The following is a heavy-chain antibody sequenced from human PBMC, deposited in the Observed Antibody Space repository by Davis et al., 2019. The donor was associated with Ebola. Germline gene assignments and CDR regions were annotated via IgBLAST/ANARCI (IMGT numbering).Heavy chain of an antibody. Sequence: PSETLSLTCTVSGGSISSYYWSWIRQPPGKGLEWIGYIYYSGSTNYNPSLKSRVTISVDTSKNQFSLKLSSVTAADTAVYYCAREGGSQYQNWFDPWGQGTLVTVSS. D-gene: IGHD2-2*01. CDR2: IYYSGST. V-gene: IGHV4-59*01. CDR3: AREGGSQYQNWFDP. CDR1: GGSISSYY. J-gene: IGHJ5*02.